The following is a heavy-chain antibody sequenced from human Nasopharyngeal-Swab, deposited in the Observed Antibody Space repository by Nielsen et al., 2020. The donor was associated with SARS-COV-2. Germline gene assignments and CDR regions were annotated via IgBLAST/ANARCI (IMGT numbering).Heavy chain of an antibody. J-gene: IGHJ4*02. CDR3: AIPRSPGIAAAGYFDY. D-gene: IGHD6-13*01. Sequence: SVKVSSKASGGTFSSDAISWVRQDPGQGLEWMGGIIPNCGTANYAQKFQGRVTITADESTSKGYMELSSLRSEDTAVYYCAIPRSPGIAAAGYFDYWGQGTLVTVSS. CDR2: IIPNCGTA. V-gene: IGHV1-69*13. CDR1: GGTFSSDA.